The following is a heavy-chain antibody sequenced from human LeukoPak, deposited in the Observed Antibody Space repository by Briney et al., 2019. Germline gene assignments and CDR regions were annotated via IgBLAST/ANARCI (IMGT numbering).Heavy chain of an antibody. CDR3: ARHYFPHIRRDGYNDY. J-gene: IGHJ4*02. Sequence: SETLSLTCTVSGGSISSSSYYWGWIRQPPGKGLEWIGSIYYSGSTYYNPSLKSRVTISVDTSKNQFSLKLSSVTAADTAVYYCARHYFPHIRRDGYNDYRGQGTLVTVSS. CDR1: GGSISSSSYY. V-gene: IGHV4-39*01. CDR2: IYYSGST. D-gene: IGHD5-24*01.